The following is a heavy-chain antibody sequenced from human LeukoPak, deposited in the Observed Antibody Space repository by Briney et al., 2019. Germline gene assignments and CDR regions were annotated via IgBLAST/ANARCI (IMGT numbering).Heavy chain of an antibody. V-gene: IGHV1-2*02. CDR3: ARGYEGYDY. J-gene: IGHJ4*02. CDR2: LQPKSGGT. CDR1: GYTFSVYY. Sequence: EASVKVSCKASGYTFSVYYMHWVRQAPGEGLEWMGWLQPKSGGTSYAQNFQGRVTMTWDTSISTAYMELKRLRSDDTAVYYCARGYEGYDYWGQGTLVTVSS. D-gene: IGHD2-2*01.